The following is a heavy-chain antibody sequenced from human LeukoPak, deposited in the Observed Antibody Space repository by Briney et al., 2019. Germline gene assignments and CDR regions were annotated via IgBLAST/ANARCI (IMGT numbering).Heavy chain of an antibody. CDR3: ARLATVTRSNLPNYYYYYGMDV. D-gene: IGHD4-17*01. CDR2: IIDRGSI. J-gene: IGHJ6*02. CDR1: GGSFSGYY. Sequence: SETLSLTCAVYGGSFSGYYWSWIRQPPGKGLEWIGEIIDRGSINYNPSLKSRVTISVDTSKNQFSLKLSSVTAADTAVYYCARLATVTRSNLPNYYYYYGMDVWGQGTTVTVSS. V-gene: IGHV4-34*12.